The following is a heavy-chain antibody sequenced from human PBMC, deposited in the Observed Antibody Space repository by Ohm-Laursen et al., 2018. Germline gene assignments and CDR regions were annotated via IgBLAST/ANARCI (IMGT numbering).Heavy chain of an antibody. D-gene: IGHD6-6*01. CDR1: GFTFSSYA. CDR3: AKYLPGSSYGMDV. V-gene: IGHV3-23*01. J-gene: IGHJ6*02. Sequence: SLRLSCSASGFTFSSYAMSWVRQAPGKGLEWVSAISGSGGSTYYADSVKGRFTISRDNSKNTLYLQMNSLRAEDTAVYYCAKYLPGSSYGMDVWGQGTTVTVSS. CDR2: ISGSGGST.